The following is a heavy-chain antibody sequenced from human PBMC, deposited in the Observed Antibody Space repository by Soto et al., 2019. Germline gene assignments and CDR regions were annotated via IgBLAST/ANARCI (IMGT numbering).Heavy chain of an antibody. CDR1: GFTVSSNY. CDR3: AREGPYYFDY. CDR2: IHTGSTT. Sequence: EVQLVESGGGLVQPGGSLRLSCAASGFTVSSNYMSWVRQAPGKGLEWVSVIHTGSTTYYADSVKGRFAISRDNSKNTLYLQMDTLRAEDTAVYYCAREGPYYFDYWGQGTLVTVSS. V-gene: IGHV3-66*01. J-gene: IGHJ4*02.